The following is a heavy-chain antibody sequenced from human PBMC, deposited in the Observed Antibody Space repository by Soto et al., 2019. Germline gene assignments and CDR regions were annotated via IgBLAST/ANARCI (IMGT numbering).Heavy chain of an antibody. CDR3: ARHQRGSSRAFDY. Sequence: QLQLQESGPGLVKPSETLSLTCTVSGGSISSSSYYWGWIRQPPGKGLEWIGSIYYSGSTYYNPSLKSRVXXSXDXXKNQFSLKLSSVTAADTAVYYCARHQRGSSRAFDYWGQGTLVTVSS. CDR1: GGSISSSSYY. D-gene: IGHD6-13*01. CDR2: IYYSGST. V-gene: IGHV4-39*01. J-gene: IGHJ4*02.